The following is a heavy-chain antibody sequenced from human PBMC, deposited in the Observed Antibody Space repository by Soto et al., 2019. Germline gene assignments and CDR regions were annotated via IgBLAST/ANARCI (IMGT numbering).Heavy chain of an antibody. D-gene: IGHD3-16*01. CDR3: ARVWDYYYYYGMDV. CDR2: IIPIFGTA. CDR1: GGTFSSYA. Sequence: GASVKVSCKAPGGTFSSYAISWVRQAPGQGLEWMGGIIPIFGTANYAQKFQGRVTITADESTSTAYMELSSLRSEDTAVYYCARVWDYYYYYGMDVWGQGTTVTVSS. J-gene: IGHJ6*02. V-gene: IGHV1-69*13.